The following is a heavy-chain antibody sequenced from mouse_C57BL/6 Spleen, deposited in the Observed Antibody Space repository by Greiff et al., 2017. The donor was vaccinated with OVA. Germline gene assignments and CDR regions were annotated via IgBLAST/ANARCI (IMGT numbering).Heavy chain of an antibody. J-gene: IGHJ4*01. Sequence: VQLQQPGAELVRPGTSVKLSCKASGYTFTSYWMHWVKQRPGQGLEWIGVIDPSDSYTNYNQKFKGKATLTVDTSSSTAYMQLSSLTSEDSAVYYCARDGSTSYARDYWGQGTSVTVSS. CDR1: GYTFTSYW. V-gene: IGHV1-59*01. CDR2: IDPSDSYT. D-gene: IGHD2-3*01. CDR3: ARDGSTSYARDY.